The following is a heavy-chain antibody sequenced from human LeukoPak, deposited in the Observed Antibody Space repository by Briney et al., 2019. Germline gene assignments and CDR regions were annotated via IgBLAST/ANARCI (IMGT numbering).Heavy chain of an antibody. CDR3: ARGKRGDLRDGSWYFDY. D-gene: IGHD5-24*01. CDR2: ISSGSTYT. CDR1: GFTFSDYY. J-gene: IGHJ4*02. V-gene: IGHV3-11*05. Sequence: GGSLRLSCAASGFTFSDYYMSWIRQAPGKGLEWVSYISSGSTYTSNPDSVKGRFTISRDNAKNSLYLQMNSLRAEDTAIYYCARGKRGDLRDGSWYFDYWGQGTLVTVSS.